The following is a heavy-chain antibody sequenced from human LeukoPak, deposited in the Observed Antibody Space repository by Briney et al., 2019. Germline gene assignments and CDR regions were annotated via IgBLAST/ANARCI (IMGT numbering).Heavy chain of an antibody. Sequence: SETLSLTCAVYGGSFSGYYWSWIRQPPGKGLEWIGEINHSGSTNYNPSLKSRVTISVDTSKNQFSLKLSFVTAADTAVYYCASTDIVVVPAAIRGHNWFDPWGQGTLVTVSS. CDR2: INHSGST. D-gene: IGHD2-2*02. J-gene: IGHJ5*02. V-gene: IGHV4-34*01. CDR3: ASTDIVVVPAAIRGHNWFDP. CDR1: GGSFSGYY.